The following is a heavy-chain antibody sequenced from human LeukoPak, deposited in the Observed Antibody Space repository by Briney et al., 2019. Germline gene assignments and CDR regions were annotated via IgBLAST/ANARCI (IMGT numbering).Heavy chain of an antibody. CDR3: ARDLGYNWNYGVDYYYMDV. J-gene: IGHJ6*03. V-gene: IGHV1-69*13. D-gene: IGHD1-7*01. CDR1: GGAFSSYA. Sequence: ASVKVSCKASGGAFSSYAISWVRQAPGQGLEWMGGIIPIFGTANYAQKFQGRVTITADESTSTAYMELSSLRSEDTAVYYCARDLGYNWNYGVDYYYMDVWGKGTTVTVSS. CDR2: IIPIFGTA.